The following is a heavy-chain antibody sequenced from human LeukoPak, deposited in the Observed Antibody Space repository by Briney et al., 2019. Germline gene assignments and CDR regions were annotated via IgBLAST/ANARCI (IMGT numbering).Heavy chain of an antibody. J-gene: IGHJ4*02. V-gene: IGHV1-8*01. CDR2: MNPNSGNT. Sequence: ASVKVSCKASGYTFTSYDINWVRQATGQGLEWMGWMNPNSGNTGYAQKSQGRVTMTRNTSISTAYMELSSLRSEDTAVYYCARGDIYYGSGSSPFDYWGQGTLVTVSS. CDR1: GYTFTSYD. D-gene: IGHD3-10*01. CDR3: ARGDIYYGSGSSPFDY.